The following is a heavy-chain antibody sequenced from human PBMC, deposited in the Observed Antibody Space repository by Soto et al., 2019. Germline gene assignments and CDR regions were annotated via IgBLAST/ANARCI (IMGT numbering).Heavy chain of an antibody. V-gene: IGHV3-74*01. D-gene: IGHD3-16*01. CDR3: ARAFYSMIPTAY. J-gene: IGHJ4*02. Sequence: EVQLVESGGGLVQPGGSLRLSCAGSGFTFSNYWMYWVRQVPGKGLVWLSRINGDGSYTSYADSVKGRFTISRDNAKNTLYLQMNSLRAEDTAVYYCARAFYSMIPTAYWGQGTLVTVSS. CDR1: GFTFSNYW. CDR2: INGDGSYT.